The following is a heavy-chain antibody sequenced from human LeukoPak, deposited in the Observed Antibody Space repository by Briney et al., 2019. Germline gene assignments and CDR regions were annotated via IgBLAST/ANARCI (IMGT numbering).Heavy chain of an antibody. D-gene: IGHD2-15*01. CDR3: ARDPGYCSGGSCSYYYYYYMDV. V-gene: IGHV3-21*01. Sequence: PGGSLRLSCAASGFTFSSYSMNWVRQAPGKGLEWVSSISSSSSYIYYADSVKGRFTISRDNAKNSLYLQMNSLRAEDTAVYYCARDPGYCSGGSCSYYYYYYMDVWGKGTTVTVSS. CDR2: ISSSSSYI. J-gene: IGHJ6*03. CDR1: GFTFSSYS.